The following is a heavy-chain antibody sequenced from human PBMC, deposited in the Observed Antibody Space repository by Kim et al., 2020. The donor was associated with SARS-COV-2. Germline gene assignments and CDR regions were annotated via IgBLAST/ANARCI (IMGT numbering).Heavy chain of an antibody. J-gene: IGHJ4*02. Sequence: GGSLRLSCAASGFTFSSYSMNWVRQARGKGLEWVSSISSSSSYIYYADSVKGRFTISRDNAKNSLYLQMNSLRAEDTAVYYCARNDNGPGSYFDYWGQGTLVTVSS. CDR2: ISSSSSYI. CDR3: ARNDNGPGSYFDY. D-gene: IGHD1-1*01. CDR1: GFTFSSYS. V-gene: IGHV3-21*01.